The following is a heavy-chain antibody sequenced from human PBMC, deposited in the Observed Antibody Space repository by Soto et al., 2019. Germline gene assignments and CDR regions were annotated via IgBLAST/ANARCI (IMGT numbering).Heavy chain of an antibody. V-gene: IGHV4-59*01. Sequence: SETLSLTCTLSGGSISVYYWSWVRQPPGHELEWIGYIYASGSPYYNPSLRSRVTISADTSKNQISLKLASPTAADTAVYYCARGVWSSPPRYGGRGTLVTVSS. CDR3: ARGVWSSPPRY. CDR1: GGSISVYY. CDR2: IYASGSP. D-gene: IGHD2-21*01. J-gene: IGHJ4*02.